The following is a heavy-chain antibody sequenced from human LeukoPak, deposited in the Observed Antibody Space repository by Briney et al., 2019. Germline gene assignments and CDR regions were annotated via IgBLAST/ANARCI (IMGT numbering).Heavy chain of an antibody. D-gene: IGHD2-2*02. J-gene: IGHJ4*02. CDR2: IGGSGGGT. CDR1: GFTFSDFA. CDR3: AKDDCYSIGCYTEQFDY. V-gene: IGHV3-23*01. Sequence: GGSLRLSCAASGFTFSDFAMSWVRQAPGKGLEWVSSIGGSGGGTYYADSVKGRFTISRDNSKNTLYLQMSSLRAEDTAVYYCAKDDCYSIGCYTEQFDYWGQGTLVTVSS.